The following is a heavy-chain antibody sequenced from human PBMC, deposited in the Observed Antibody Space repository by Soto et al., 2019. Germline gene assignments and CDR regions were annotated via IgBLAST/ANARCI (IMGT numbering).Heavy chain of an antibody. Sequence: EVQLVESGGGLVQPGGSLRLSCAASGFTFSSYNMNWVRQAPGKGLEWVSYISSSSSTIYYADSVKGRFTISRDNAKNSMYLQSTSLRAEDTAVYYCARSSQWLVGGLDYWGQGTLATVSS. CDR1: GFTFSSYN. CDR3: ARSSQWLVGGLDY. V-gene: IGHV3-48*01. CDR2: ISSSSSTI. J-gene: IGHJ4*02. D-gene: IGHD6-19*01.